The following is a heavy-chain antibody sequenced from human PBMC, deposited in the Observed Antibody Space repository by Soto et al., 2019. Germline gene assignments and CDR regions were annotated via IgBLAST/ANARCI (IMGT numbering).Heavy chain of an antibody. Sequence: QVQLQESGPGLVKPSQTLSLTCSVSGGSISSGGYHWTWIRQHPGKGLEWIGYIYYSGSTYYNPSLRSRANISVDTSKNQFSLKLTSVTAADTAVYYCARVGLGVRNYGMDVWGQGTTVTVSS. CDR3: ARVGLGVRNYGMDV. J-gene: IGHJ6*02. CDR2: IYYSGST. CDR1: GGSISSGGYH. V-gene: IGHV4-31*03. D-gene: IGHD3-10*01.